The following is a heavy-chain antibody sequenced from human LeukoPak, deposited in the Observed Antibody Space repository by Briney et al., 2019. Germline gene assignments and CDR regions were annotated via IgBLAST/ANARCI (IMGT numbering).Heavy chain of an antibody. CDR3: AKDLLGGSYYIRYFQH. J-gene: IGHJ1*01. Sequence: RAGGSLRLSCAASGFTFSSYAMSWVRQAPGKGLEWVSAISGSGGSTYYADSVKGRFTISRDNSKNTLYLQMNSLRAEDTAVYYCAKDLLGGSYYIRYFQHWGQGTLVTVSS. CDR1: GFTFSSYA. CDR2: ISGSGGST. V-gene: IGHV3-23*01. D-gene: IGHD1-26*01.